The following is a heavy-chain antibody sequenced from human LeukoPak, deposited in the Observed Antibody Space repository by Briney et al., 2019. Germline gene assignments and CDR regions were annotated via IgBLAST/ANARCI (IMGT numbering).Heavy chain of an antibody. D-gene: IGHD5-18*01. CDR1: GFSFSSYN. CDR3: ASAGYSYGAFFD. J-gene: IGHJ4*02. V-gene: IGHV3-21*04. Sequence: GGSLRLSCAASGFSFSSYNMNWVRQTPGKGLEWVSSITSSSTYTFYADSVKGRFAISRDNSKNTVYLQMSSLRGGDTAVYYCASAGYSYGAFFDWGQGALVTVSS. CDR2: ITSSSTYT.